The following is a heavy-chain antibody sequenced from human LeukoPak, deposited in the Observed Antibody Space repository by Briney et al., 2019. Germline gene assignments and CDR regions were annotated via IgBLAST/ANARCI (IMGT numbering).Heavy chain of an antibody. V-gene: IGHV4-30-2*01. Sequence: KPSQTLSLTCAVSGGSISSGGYSWSWIRQPPGKGLEWIGYIYHSGSTYYNPSLKSRVTISVDRSKNQFSLKLSSVTAADTAVYYCARVNMIEYYYGMAVWGQGTTVTVSS. D-gene: IGHD3-22*01. CDR1: GGSISSGGYS. CDR3: ARVNMIEYYYGMAV. J-gene: IGHJ6*02. CDR2: IYHSGST.